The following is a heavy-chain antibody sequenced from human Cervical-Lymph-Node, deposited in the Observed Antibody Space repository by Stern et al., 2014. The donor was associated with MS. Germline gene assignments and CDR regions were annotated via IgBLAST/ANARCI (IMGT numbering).Heavy chain of an antibody. CDR1: GGTFSSYA. J-gene: IGHJ6*02. CDR2: IIPIFGTA. D-gene: IGHD1-14*01. Sequence: DQLVESGAEVKKPGSSVKVSCKASGGTFSSYAISWVRQAPGQGLEWMGGIIPIFGTANYAQKFQGRVTITADESTGGGGGRLSSLRSEDTAVYYCATGPEGPYGMDVWGQGTTVTVSS. V-gene: IGHV1-69*01. CDR3: ATGPEGPYGMDV.